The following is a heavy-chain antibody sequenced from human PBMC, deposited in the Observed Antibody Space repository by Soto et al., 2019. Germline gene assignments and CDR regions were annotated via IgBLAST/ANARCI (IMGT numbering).Heavy chain of an antibody. CDR3: ARQKHNVDTVDFDY. D-gene: IGHD5-18*01. CDR1: GYSFTSYW. CDR2: SDPSDSYT. Sequence: EVQLVQSGAEVKKPGASLRISCKGSGYSFTSYWMSWVRQMPGKGLEWLGRSDPSDSYTNYSPSFQGHVTISADKSISTAYLQWSSLKASDTAMYYCARQKHNVDTVDFDYWGQGTLVTVSS. V-gene: IGHV5-10-1*03. J-gene: IGHJ4*02.